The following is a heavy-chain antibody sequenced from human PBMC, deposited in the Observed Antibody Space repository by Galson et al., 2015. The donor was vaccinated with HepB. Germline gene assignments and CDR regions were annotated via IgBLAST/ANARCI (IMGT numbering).Heavy chain of an antibody. D-gene: IGHD3-3*01. CDR3: ASTDFWSGFYYYYGMDV. CDR1: GFTFSSYS. CDR2: ISSSSSTI. J-gene: IGHJ6*02. V-gene: IGHV3-48*01. Sequence: SLRLSCAASGFTFSSYSMNWVRQAPGKGLEWVSYISSSSSTIYYADSVKGRFTISRDNAKNSLYLQMNSLRAEDTAVYYCASTDFWSGFYYYYGMDVWGQGTTVTVSS.